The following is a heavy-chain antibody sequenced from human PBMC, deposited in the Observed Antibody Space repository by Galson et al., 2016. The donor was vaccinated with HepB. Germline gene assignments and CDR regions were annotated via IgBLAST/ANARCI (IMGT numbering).Heavy chain of an antibody. Sequence: SLRLSCAASGFSFRDYAVSWFRQAPGKELEWVGFIRSQTYGGTTEYAASLKGRFAISRDESKTIAYLQMNSLKTEDTAVYYCARDGGLVGYCTNGVCYPFEKWGQGTLVTVSS. CDR1: GFSFRDYA. V-gene: IGHV3-49*03. CDR3: ARDGGLVGYCTNGVCYPFEK. J-gene: IGHJ4*02. D-gene: IGHD2-8*01. CDR2: IRSQTYGGTT.